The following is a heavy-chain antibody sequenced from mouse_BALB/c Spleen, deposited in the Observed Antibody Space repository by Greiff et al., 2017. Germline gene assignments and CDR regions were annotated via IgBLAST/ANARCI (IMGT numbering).Heavy chain of an antibody. J-gene: IGHJ2*01. CDR3: ARGGVWYYFDY. D-gene: IGHD2-10*02. V-gene: IGHV1-14*01. Sequence: VQLKESGPELVKPGASVKMSCKASGYTFTSYVMHWVKQKPGQGLEWIGYINPYNDGTKYNEKFKGKATLTSDKSSSTAYMELSSLTSEDSAVYYCARGGVWYYFDYWGQGTTLTVSS. CDR1: GYTFTSYV. CDR2: INPYNDGT.